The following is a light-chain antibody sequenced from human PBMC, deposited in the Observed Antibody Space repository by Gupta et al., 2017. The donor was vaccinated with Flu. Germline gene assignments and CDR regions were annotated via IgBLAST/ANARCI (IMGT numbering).Light chain of an antibody. CDR1: AVSKKY. J-gene: IGLJ2*01. CDR2: KES. Sequence: GQTARMTCTGVAVSKKYAYWYQQKPGQAPVLLLYKESGRPSGIPERFSGSSSGTTVTFTITGVQAEDEADYYCHSADSSGNYVVFGGGTKLTVL. CDR3: HSADSSGNYVV. V-gene: IGLV3-25*01.